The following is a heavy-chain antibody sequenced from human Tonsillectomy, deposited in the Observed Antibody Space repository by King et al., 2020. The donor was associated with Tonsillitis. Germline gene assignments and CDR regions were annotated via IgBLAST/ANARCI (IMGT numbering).Heavy chain of an antibody. CDR3: ARDPQLETEGGIDV. Sequence: VQLVESGGGLVQPGGSQRLSCAASGFTFSSYSMNWVRQAPGKGLEWVSYISSSSRTTYYADSVKGRFTISRDNAKNSLYLQMNSLRAEDTAVYYCARDPQLETEGGIDVWGQGTTVTVSS. J-gene: IGHJ6*02. CDR1: GFTFSSYS. D-gene: IGHD1-1*01. V-gene: IGHV3-48*04. CDR2: ISSSSRTT.